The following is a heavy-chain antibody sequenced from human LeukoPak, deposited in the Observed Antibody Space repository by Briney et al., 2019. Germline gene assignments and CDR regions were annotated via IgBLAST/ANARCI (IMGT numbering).Heavy chain of an antibody. Sequence: GGSLRLSCTASGVTVSSNYMSWVRQAPGKGLEWVSVIYSGGSTYYADSVKGRFTISRDNSKNTLYLQMNSLRAEDTAVYYCARDHCSSTSCYGDNWFDPWGQGTLVTVSS. V-gene: IGHV3-53*01. J-gene: IGHJ5*02. CDR2: IYSGGST. CDR3: ARDHCSSTSCYGDNWFDP. CDR1: GVTVSSNY. D-gene: IGHD2-2*01.